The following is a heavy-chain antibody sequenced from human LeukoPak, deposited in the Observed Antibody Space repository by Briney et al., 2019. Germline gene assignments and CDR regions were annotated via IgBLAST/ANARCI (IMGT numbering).Heavy chain of an antibody. CDR3: ARGRDDAFDI. CDR2: IGTAGDT. Sequence: GGSLRLSCAASGFTFSSYDMHWVRHATGKGLEWVSAIGTAGDTYYPGSVKGRFTISRENAKNSLYLQMNSLRAGDTAVYYCARGRDDAFDIWGQGTKDTDSS. D-gene: IGHD5-24*01. J-gene: IGHJ3*02. V-gene: IGHV3-13*01. CDR1: GFTFSSYD.